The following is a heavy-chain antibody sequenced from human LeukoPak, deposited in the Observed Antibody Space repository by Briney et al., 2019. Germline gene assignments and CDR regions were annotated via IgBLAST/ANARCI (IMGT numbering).Heavy chain of an antibody. CDR2: IKQDGSEK. D-gene: IGHD3-3*01. CDR1: GFTFSSYW. J-gene: IGHJ4*02. V-gene: IGHV3-7*01. Sequence: GGSLRLSCAASGFTFSSYWMSWVRQAPGKGLEWVANIKQDGSEKYYVDSVKGRFTISRDNAKNSLYLQMNSLRAEDTAVYYCARDLRRTIFGVVISDYYFDYWGQGTLVTVSS. CDR3: ARDLRRTIFGVVISDYYFDY.